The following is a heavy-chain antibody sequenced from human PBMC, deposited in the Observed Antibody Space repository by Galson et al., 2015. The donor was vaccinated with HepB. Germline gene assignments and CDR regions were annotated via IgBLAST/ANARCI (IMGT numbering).Heavy chain of an antibody. CDR2: ISSSGSVI. D-gene: IGHD6-6*01. V-gene: IGHV3-11*01. Sequence: SLRLSCAASGFTFSDYYMSWIRQAPGKGLEWVSYISSSGSVIYYADSVKGRFSISRDNAKNSLYLQMNSLRVEDTAVYYCARGAAARFTRPIDYWGQGTLVTVSS. CDR3: ARGAAARFTRPIDY. CDR1: GFTFSDYY. J-gene: IGHJ4*02.